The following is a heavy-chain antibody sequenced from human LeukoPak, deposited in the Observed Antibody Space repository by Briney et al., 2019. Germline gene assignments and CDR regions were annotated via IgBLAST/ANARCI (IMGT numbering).Heavy chain of an antibody. J-gene: IGHJ4*02. V-gene: IGHV4-59*01. CDR2: IYYSGST. Sequence: ETLSLTCTVSGGSISSYYWGWIRQPPGKGLEWIGYIYYSGSTNYNPSLKSRVTISVDTSKNQFSLKLSSVTAADTAVYYCARERRYYDSSGYTRALDYWGQGTLVTVSS. CDR3: ARERRYYDSSGYTRALDY. D-gene: IGHD3-22*01. CDR1: GGSISSYY.